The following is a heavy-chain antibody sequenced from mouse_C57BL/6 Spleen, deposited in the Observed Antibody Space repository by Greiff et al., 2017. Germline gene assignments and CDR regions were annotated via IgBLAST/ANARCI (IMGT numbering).Heavy chain of an antibody. CDR2: IHPNSGST. D-gene: IGHD1-1*01. CDR1: GYTFTSYW. CDR3: ARWGAFNSVVVDY. Sequence: QVQLQQPGAELVKPGASVKLSCKASGYTFTSYWMHWVKQRPGQGLEWIGMIHPNSGSTNYNEKFKSKATLTVDKSSSTAYLQLSSLTSEDSAVYYCARWGAFNSVVVDYWGQGTTLTVSS. V-gene: IGHV1-64*01. J-gene: IGHJ2*01.